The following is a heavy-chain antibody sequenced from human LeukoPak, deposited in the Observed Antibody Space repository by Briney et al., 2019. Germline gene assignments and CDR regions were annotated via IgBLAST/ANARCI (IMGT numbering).Heavy chain of an antibody. J-gene: IGHJ2*01. CDR3: ARGEDQVGDQNYQPPFNL. D-gene: IGHD1-26*01. CDR2: ISFLGNNK. V-gene: IGHV3-30*14. Sequence: GGSLRLSCAASGFTINTYVLHWVRQAPGKGLEWVAAISFLGNNKYYADSVKGRFTISRDNSKNTLSLQMDSLRTEDTAVYYCARGEDQVGDQNYQPPFNLWGRGTLVTVSS. CDR1: GFTINTYV.